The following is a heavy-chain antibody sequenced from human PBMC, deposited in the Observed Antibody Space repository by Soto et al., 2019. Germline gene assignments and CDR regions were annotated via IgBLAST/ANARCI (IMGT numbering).Heavy chain of an antibody. CDR3: AKGRGGDFWSGYFTFDY. CDR2: ISGSGGST. J-gene: IGHJ4*02. CDR1: GFTFSSYA. D-gene: IGHD3-3*01. V-gene: IGHV3-23*01. Sequence: HPGGSLRLSCAASGFTFSSYAMSWVRQAPGKGLEWVSAISGSGGSTYYADSVKGRFTISRDNSKNTLYLQMNSLRAEDTAVYYCAKGRGGDFWSGYFTFDYWGQGTLVTVS.